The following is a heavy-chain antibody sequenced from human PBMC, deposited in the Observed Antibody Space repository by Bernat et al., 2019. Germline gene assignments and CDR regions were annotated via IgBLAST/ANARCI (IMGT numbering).Heavy chain of an antibody. D-gene: IGHD1-7*01. CDR2: MNPNSGNT. CDR1: GYTFTSYD. CDR3: GGGRPGGGTGTTDY. V-gene: IGHV1-8*01. Sequence: QVQLVQSGAEVKKPGASVKVSCKASGYTFTSYDINWVRQATGQGLEGMGWMNPNSGNTGYAQKFQGRGTMTRNTSISTAYMELSSLRSEDTAVYYWGGGRPGGGTGTTDYWGQGTLVTVSS. J-gene: IGHJ4*02.